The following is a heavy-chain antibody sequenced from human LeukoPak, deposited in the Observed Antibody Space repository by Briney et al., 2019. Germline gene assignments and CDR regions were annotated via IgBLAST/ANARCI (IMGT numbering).Heavy chain of an antibody. V-gene: IGHV3-33*06. D-gene: IGHD5-18*01. CDR3: AKDPVLRRGYSYGYFDY. Sequence: GRSLRLSCAASGFTFSSYGMHWVRQAPGKGLEWVAVIWYDGSNKYYADSVKGRFTISRDNSKNTLYLQMNSLRAEDTAVYYCAKDPVLRRGYSYGYFDYWGQGTLVTVSS. J-gene: IGHJ4*02. CDR1: GFTFSSYG. CDR2: IWYDGSNK.